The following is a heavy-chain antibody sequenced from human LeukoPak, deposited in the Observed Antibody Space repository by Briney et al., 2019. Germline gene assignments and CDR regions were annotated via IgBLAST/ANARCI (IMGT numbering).Heavy chain of an antibody. CDR3: ARHGYTYGRNDFHY. V-gene: IGHV1-2*02. CDR1: GYPFTDYY. CDR2: INPNSGGT. D-gene: IGHD5-18*01. J-gene: IGHJ4*02. Sequence: ASVKVSCKASGYPFTDYYIHWVRQAPGQGLEWMGWINPNSGGTKYAQNFQGRVSMTRDTSITTAYMELSRLRSDDTAVYYCARHGYTYGRNDFHYWGQGTLVTVSS.